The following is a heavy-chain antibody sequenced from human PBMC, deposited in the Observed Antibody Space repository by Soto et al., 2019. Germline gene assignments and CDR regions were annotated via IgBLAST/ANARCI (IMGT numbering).Heavy chain of an antibody. D-gene: IGHD6-25*01. CDR3: AREGGSETLQPSYNWFDT. Sequence: QVQLVQSGAEVKKPGASVKVSCKASGYTFTDYHIHWVRQAPGQGLEFMGWINADNGGAGSAQQFQGRVTVTRDTSITTVYMELSNLRSDDTAVYYCAREGGSETLQPSYNWFDTSGQGTLVTVSS. CDR2: INADNGGA. CDR1: GYTFTDYH. J-gene: IGHJ5*02. V-gene: IGHV1-2*02.